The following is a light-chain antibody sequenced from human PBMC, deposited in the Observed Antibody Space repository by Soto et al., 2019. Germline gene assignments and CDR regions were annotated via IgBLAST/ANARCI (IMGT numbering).Light chain of an antibody. CDR3: QQSYTFPRT. CDR1: QSIANY. V-gene: IGKV1-39*01. CDR2: FTS. J-gene: IGKJ1*01. Sequence: DTQMTQSPSSLSASVGDRVTITCRASQSIANYLYWYHHQPGKAPKLLIYFTSTLQTDVPSRFSGSGSGTDFTLTINSLQPEDFGTYYCQQSYTFPRTFGQGTKV.